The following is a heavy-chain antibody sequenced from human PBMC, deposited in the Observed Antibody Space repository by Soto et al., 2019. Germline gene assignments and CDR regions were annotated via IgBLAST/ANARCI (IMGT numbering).Heavy chain of an antibody. CDR2: IYYSGST. D-gene: IGHD5-18*01. Sequence: SETLSLTCTVSGGSISSGDYYWSWIRQPPGKGLEWIGYIYYSGSTYYNPSLKSRVTISVDTSKNQFSLKLSSVTAADTAVYYCARSEIQLWVDYWGQGTLVTVSS. V-gene: IGHV4-30-4*01. J-gene: IGHJ4*02. CDR1: GGSISSGDYY. CDR3: ARSEIQLWVDY.